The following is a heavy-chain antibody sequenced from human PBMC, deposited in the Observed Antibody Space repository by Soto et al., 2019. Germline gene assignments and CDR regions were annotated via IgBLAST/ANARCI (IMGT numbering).Heavy chain of an antibody. CDR2: ISGGGGFT. V-gene: IGHV3-23*01. CDR1: GFTFSNYA. D-gene: IGHD3-3*01. J-gene: IGHJ6*02. CDR3: ANYRGDFWSGYLTYYYYGMDV. Sequence: PGGSLRLSRAASGFTFSNYAMSWVRQAPGKGLEWVSSISGGGGFTFYADSVKGRFTISRDNSRDTLDLQMNSLRAEDTAVYYCANYRGDFWSGYLTYYYYGMDVWGQGTTVTVSS.